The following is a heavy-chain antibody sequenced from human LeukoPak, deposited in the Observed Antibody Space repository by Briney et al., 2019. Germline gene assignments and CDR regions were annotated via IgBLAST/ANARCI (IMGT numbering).Heavy chain of an antibody. CDR3: ARVRYYDNSGYS. J-gene: IGHJ4*02. CDR1: GGSFSSYY. D-gene: IGHD3-22*01. CDR2: IYYTGHT. V-gene: IGHV4-59*08. Sequence: SETLSLTCAVYGGSFSSYYWSWIRQPPGKGLEWIGYIYYTGHTYYNPSLKSRVTVSVDTSKNQFSLKLNSVTAADTAVYYCARVRYYDNSGYSWGQGTLVTVSS.